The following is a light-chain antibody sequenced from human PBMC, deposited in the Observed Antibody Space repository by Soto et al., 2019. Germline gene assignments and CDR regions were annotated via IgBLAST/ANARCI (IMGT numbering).Light chain of an antibody. CDR1: QGIGSF. Sequence: DIQLTQSPSFLSASVGDRVTITCRASQGIGSFLALYQQKPRKAPRLLIYSASTLQSGVSFRFSGSGSGTEFNLTISSLKSEDFATYYCQQFNSYPPTFGKGTKVEIK. CDR3: QQFNSYPPT. V-gene: IGKV1-9*01. CDR2: SAS. J-gene: IGKJ1*01.